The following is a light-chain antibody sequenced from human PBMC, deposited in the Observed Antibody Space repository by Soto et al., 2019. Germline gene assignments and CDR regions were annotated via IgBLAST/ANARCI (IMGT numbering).Light chain of an antibody. V-gene: IGKV3-20*01. CDR1: QSVRSSF. CDR3: QQYGRSPST. J-gene: IGKJ1*01. Sequence: ERVMTQSPATLSVSPGERATLYCRASQSVRSSFLAWYQQKPGQAPRLLIFAASSGATGIPDRFSGSGSGRDFTLTISRLEPEDFAVYYCQQYGRSPSTFGQGTKVDI. CDR2: AAS.